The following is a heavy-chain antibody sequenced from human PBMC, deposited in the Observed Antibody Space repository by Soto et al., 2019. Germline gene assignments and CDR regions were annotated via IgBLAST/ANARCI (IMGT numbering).Heavy chain of an antibody. CDR2: ISSNGGST. V-gene: IGHV3-64D*08. CDR1: GFTFSSYA. D-gene: IGHD3-22*01. CDR3: VKDWYYYDSSGSHIQTTYRGFDY. Sequence: GGSLRLSCSASGFTFSSYAMHWVRQAPGKGLEYVSAISSNGGSTYYADSVKGRFTISRDNSKNTLYLQMSSLRAEDTAVYYCVKDWYYYDSSGSHIQTTYRGFDYWGQGTLVTVSS. J-gene: IGHJ4*02.